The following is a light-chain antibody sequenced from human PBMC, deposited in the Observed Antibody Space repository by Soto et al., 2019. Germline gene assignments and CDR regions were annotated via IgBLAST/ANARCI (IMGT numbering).Light chain of an antibody. Sequence: DIRMTQSPSSLSASVGDRVTITCRASPSISSYLNWYQHKPGKAPNLLIYAASSLQSGVPSKFSGSGSGTDFTLTISSLQPEDFATYYCQQSYSSPFTFGPGTKVDIK. J-gene: IGKJ3*01. CDR3: QQSYSSPFT. CDR2: AAS. CDR1: PSISSY. V-gene: IGKV1-39*01.